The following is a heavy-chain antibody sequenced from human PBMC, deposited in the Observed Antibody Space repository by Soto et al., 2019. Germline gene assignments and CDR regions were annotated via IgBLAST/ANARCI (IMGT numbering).Heavy chain of an antibody. J-gene: IGHJ4*02. Sequence: SETLSLTCAVSGGSISSGGYSWSWIRQPPGKGLEGIGYIYHSGSIYYNPSLKSRVTISVDRSKNQFSLKLSSVTAADTAVYYCPRLPDYWGQGTLVTVSS. CDR3: PRLPDY. CDR1: GGSISSGGYS. V-gene: IGHV4-30-2*01. CDR2: IYHSGSI.